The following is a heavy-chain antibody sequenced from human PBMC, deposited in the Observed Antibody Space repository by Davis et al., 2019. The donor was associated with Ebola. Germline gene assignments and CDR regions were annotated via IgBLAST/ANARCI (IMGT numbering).Heavy chain of an antibody. Sequence: ASVKVSCKASGYTFTSYGISWVRQAPGQGLEWMEWISAYNGNTNYAQKLQGRVTMTTDTSTSTAYMELRSLRSDDTAVYYCARARSITMVRGVYLVPDYWGQGTLVTVSS. D-gene: IGHD3-10*01. CDR2: ISAYNGNT. J-gene: IGHJ4*02. V-gene: IGHV1-18*01. CDR3: ARARSITMVRGVYLVPDY. CDR1: GYTFTSYG.